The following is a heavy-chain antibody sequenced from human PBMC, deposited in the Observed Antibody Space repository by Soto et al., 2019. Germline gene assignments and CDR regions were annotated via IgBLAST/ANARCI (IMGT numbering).Heavy chain of an antibody. CDR2: ISFDGNKI. Sequence: PGESLKISCVTSGFTFSDYGFHWVRQAPGKGLDWVAMISFDGNKINYAESVKGRFTISRDPSKNTLYMQMTSLTAEDAAVYYCGRDVEAVANYKFYYGMSVWGQGTTVTVSS. V-gene: IGHV3-33*05. CDR1: GFTFSDYG. CDR3: GRDVEAVANYKFYYGMSV. D-gene: IGHD4-4*01. J-gene: IGHJ6*02.